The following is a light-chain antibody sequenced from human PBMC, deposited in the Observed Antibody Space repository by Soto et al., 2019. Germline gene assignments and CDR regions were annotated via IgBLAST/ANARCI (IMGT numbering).Light chain of an antibody. V-gene: IGLV2-11*01. Sequence: QSLLTQPRSVSGSPGQSVTISCTGTSSDVGGYNYVSWYQQHPGKSPKLMIYDVSKRPSGVPDRFSGSKSGNTASLTLSGLQAEDEADYYCCSYAGTYTYVFGTGTQVTVL. J-gene: IGLJ1*01. CDR1: SSDVGGYNY. CDR2: DVS. CDR3: CSYAGTYTYV.